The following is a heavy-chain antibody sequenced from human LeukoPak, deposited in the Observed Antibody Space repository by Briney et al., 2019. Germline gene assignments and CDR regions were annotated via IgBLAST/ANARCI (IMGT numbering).Heavy chain of an antibody. CDR3: ARGEAYVDTAMGSQAGYYYYGMDV. J-gene: IGHJ6*02. V-gene: IGHV3-33*08. CDR1: GFTFSTYS. D-gene: IGHD5-18*01. CDR2: IWYDGSNK. Sequence: PGGSLRLSCAASGFTFSTYSMNWVRQAPGKGLEWVAVIWYDGSNKYYADSVKGRFTISRDNSKNTLYLQMNSLRAEDTAVYYCARGEAYVDTAMGSQAGYYYYGMDVWGQGTTVTVSS.